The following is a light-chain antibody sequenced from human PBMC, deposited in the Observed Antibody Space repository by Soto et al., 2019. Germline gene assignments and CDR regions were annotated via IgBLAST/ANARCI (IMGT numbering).Light chain of an antibody. J-gene: IGLJ1*01. CDR3: SSYSSSSNYV. V-gene: IGLV2-14*01. CDR2: EVS. CDR1: SSDVGAYYS. Sequence: QSVLTQPASVSGSPGQSITISCTGTSSDVGAYYSVSWYQQHPGKAPKLMIYEVSNRPSGVSNRFSGSKSGNTASLTISGLQAEDEADYYCSSYSSSSNYVLGNGTKVTV.